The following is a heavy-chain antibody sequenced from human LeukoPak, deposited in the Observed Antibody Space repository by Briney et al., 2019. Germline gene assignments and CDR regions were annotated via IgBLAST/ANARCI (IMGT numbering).Heavy chain of an antibody. CDR3: ARSDVVPAARFDH. CDR2: ISTYNGNT. CDR1: GYTFTSYG. Sequence: GASVKVSCRASGYTFTSYGFSWVRQAPGQGLEWMGWISTYNGNTNYTEKFQGRVTMTTDTSTSTAYMELRSLKSDDTAVYYCARSDVVPAARFDHWGQGTLVTVSS. V-gene: IGHV1-18*01. J-gene: IGHJ4*02. D-gene: IGHD2-2*01.